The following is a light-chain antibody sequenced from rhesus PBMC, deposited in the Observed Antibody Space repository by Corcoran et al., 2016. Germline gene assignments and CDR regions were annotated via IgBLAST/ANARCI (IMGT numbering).Light chain of an antibody. Sequence: QAVVTQEPSLTVSPGGTVTLTCGSSSGPVTSSNYPHWFQLLPGQAPRGLISFTNMNHSWTPARFSGSLVRGTAALTLSGARPEDEADYFCLLVYGYGYVFGSGTKLTVL. V-gene: IGLV7-71*01. CDR3: LLVYGYGYV. CDR2: FTN. CDR1: SGPVTSSNY. J-gene: IGLJ6*01.